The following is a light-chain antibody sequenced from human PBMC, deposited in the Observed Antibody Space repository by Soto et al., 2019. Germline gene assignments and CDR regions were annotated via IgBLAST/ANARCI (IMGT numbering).Light chain of an antibody. Sequence: EMVLTQSPGTLSLSPGEIATLSCRASQSVSSSYLAWYQQKPGQAPRPLIYGASSRAIGIPDRFSGSGSGTDFTITISSLEPEDFAVYYCQPYGSSPWTFGQRNKVEIK. CDR1: QSVSSSY. CDR3: QPYGSSPWT. CDR2: GAS. V-gene: IGKV3-20*01. J-gene: IGKJ1*01.